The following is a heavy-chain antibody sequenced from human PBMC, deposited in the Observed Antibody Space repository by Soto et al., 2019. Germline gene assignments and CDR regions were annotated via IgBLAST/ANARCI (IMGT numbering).Heavy chain of an antibody. V-gene: IGHV3-23*01. CDR1: GFSFSSYA. Sequence: EVQLLESGGGLVQPGGSLRLSCAPSGFSFSSYAMAWVRQTPGKGLECVSGISADGGYTYHAESGKGRFTISRDNSKGTVYLQMNSLRVEDSAVYYCAKVRGMHRCSDGTCYYSDYWGQGTLVTVSS. D-gene: IGHD2-15*01. CDR3: AKVRGMHRCSDGTCYYSDY. CDR2: ISADGGYT. J-gene: IGHJ4*02.